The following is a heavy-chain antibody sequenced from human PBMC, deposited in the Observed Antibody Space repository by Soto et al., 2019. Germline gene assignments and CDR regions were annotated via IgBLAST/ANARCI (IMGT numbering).Heavy chain of an antibody. J-gene: IGHJ6*02. Sequence: EVQLVESGGGLVQPGGSLRLSCAASGFTVSSNYMSWVRQAPGKGLEWVSVIYSGGSTYYADSVKGRFTISRDNSKNTLYLQMNSLRAEHTAVYYCARDRGTVYGMDVWGQGTTVTVSS. CDR1: GFTVSSNY. CDR2: IYSGGST. D-gene: IGHD3-10*01. V-gene: IGHV3-66*01. CDR3: ARDRGTVYGMDV.